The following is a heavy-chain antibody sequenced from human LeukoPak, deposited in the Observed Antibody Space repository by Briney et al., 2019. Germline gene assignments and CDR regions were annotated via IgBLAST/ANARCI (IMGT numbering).Heavy chain of an antibody. CDR1: GYTFTDYY. Sequence: ALVKVSCKASGYTFTDYYMHWVRQAPGQGLEWMGWINADTGGTNGAREFQGRVTMTRYTSISTAYMEVSRLRSDDTAVYYCARDKGPRITWFDPWGQGTLVTVSS. J-gene: IGHJ5*02. V-gene: IGHV1-2*02. CDR3: ARDKGPRITWFDP. D-gene: IGHD5-24*01. CDR2: INADTGGT.